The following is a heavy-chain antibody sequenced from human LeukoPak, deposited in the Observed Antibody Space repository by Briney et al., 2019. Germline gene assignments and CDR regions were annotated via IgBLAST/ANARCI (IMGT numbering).Heavy chain of an antibody. J-gene: IGHJ4*02. Sequence: TLSLXXTVSGDSXTNDDVFWGWTRQPPGEGLEYIGYIYHTAGSYYNPSLQSRLSMSIDTSRNQFSLKLTSVTDAGTAVYHCSRGLRYSQSYVAEYWGLGTLVTVSS. CDR2: IYHTAGS. V-gene: IGHV4-30-4*01. CDR3: SRGLRYSQSYVAEY. D-gene: IGHD3-16*01. CDR1: GDSXTNDDVF.